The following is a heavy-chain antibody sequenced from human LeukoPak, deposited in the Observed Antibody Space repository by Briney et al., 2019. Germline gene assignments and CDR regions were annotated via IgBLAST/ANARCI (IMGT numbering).Heavy chain of an antibody. CDR3: ASYCSSTSCYVGAFDI. J-gene: IGHJ3*02. D-gene: IGHD2-2*01. CDR2: IRYDGSNK. V-gene: IGHV3-30*02. CDR1: GFTFSSYG. Sequence: GGSLRLSCAASGFTFSSYGMHWVRQAPGKGLEWVAFIRYDGSNKYYADSVKGRFTISRDNSKNTLYLQMNSLRAEDTAVYYCASYCSSTSCYVGAFDIWGQGTMVTVSS.